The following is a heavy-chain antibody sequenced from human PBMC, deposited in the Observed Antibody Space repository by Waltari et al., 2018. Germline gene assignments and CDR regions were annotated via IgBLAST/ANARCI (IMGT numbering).Heavy chain of an antibody. V-gene: IGHV1-2*02. Sequence: QVQLVQSGAEVKKPGASVKVSCKASGYTFTGYYMHWVRQAPGQGLEWRVWINPNSGGTNYAQKLQGRGAMTRDTSISTAYMELSRLRSDDTAVYYCARDQAPYCSGGSCLDYWGQGTLVTVSS. J-gene: IGHJ4*02. CDR3: ARDQAPYCSGGSCLDY. D-gene: IGHD2-15*01. CDR1: GYTFTGYY. CDR2: INPNSGGT.